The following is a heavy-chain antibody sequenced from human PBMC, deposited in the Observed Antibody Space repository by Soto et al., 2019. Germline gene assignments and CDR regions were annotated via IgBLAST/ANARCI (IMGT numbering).Heavy chain of an antibody. D-gene: IGHD6-13*01. V-gene: IGHV3-30*18. CDR2: ISYDGSNK. J-gene: IGHJ4*02. Sequence: PGGSLRLSCAASGFTFSSYGMHWVRQAPGKGLEWVAVISYDGSNKYYADSVKGRFTISRDNSKNTLCLQMNSLRAEDTAVYYCAKDLYRAAADPIDYWGQGTLVTVSS. CDR3: AKDLYRAAADPIDY. CDR1: GFTFSSYG.